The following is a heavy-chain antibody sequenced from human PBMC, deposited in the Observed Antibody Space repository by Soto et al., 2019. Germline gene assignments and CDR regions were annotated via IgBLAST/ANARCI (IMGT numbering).Heavy chain of an antibody. CDR3: ARGYYGWGSLFMDV. CDR1: GGSISSGGYS. V-gene: IGHV4-30-2*01. J-gene: IGHJ6*04. D-gene: IGHD3-10*01. CDR2: IYHSGST. Sequence: ASETLSLTCAVSGGSISSGGYSWSWIRQPPGKGLEWIGYIYHSGSTYYNPSLKSRVTISVDRSKNQFSLKLSSVTAADTAVYYCARGYYGWGSLFMDVGGKGTTVTVSS.